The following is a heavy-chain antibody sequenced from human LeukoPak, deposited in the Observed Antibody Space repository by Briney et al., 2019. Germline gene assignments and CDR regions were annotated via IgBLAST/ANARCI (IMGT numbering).Heavy chain of an antibody. CDR2: IYYSGNT. CDR1: GGSIFSSNSY. V-gene: IGHV4-39*01. CDR3: ARQTGSGLFILP. J-gene: IGHJ4*02. D-gene: IGHD3/OR15-3a*01. Sequence: PSETLSLTCTVSGGSIFSSNSYWGWIRHPPGKGLEWIGSIYYSGNTYYNASLKSQVSISIDTSKNRFSLKLTSVTAADTAVYYCARQTGSGLFILPGGQGTLVTVSS.